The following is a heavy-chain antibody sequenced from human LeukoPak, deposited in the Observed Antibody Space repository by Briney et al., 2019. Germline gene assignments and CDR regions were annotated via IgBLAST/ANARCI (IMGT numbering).Heavy chain of an antibody. J-gene: IGHJ5*02. CDR2: ISYDGSNK. CDR3: ARGEGWFDP. CDR1: GFTFSSYA. Sequence: QPGRSLRLSCAASGFTFSSYAMHWVRQAPGKGLEWVAVISYDGSNKYYGDSVKARFTIARDNYKHYLYLQMISLRAADTAVYYCARGEGWFDPWGQGTLVTVSS. V-gene: IGHV3-30-3*01.